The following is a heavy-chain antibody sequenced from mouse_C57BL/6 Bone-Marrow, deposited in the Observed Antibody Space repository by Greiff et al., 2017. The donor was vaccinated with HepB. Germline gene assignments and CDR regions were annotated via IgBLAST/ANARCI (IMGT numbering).Heavy chain of an antibody. J-gene: IGHJ2*01. CDR3: ARRGDGNYFYFDY. CDR2: ISNLAYSI. CDR1: GFTFSDYG. D-gene: IGHD2-1*01. Sequence: DVKLVESGGGLVQPGGSLKLSCAASGFTFSDYGMAWVRQAPRKGPEWVAFISNLAYSIYYADTVTGRFTISRENAKNTLYLEMSSLRSEDTAMYYCARRGDGNYFYFDYWGQGTTLTVSS. V-gene: IGHV5-15*01.